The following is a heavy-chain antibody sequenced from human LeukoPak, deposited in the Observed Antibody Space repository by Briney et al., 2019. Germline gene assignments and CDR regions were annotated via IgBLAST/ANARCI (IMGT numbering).Heavy chain of an antibody. J-gene: IGHJ3*01. V-gene: IGHV3-21*01. D-gene: IGHD6-25*01. Sequence: PGGSLRLSCTASGFSFSSYSMSWVRQAPGKGPEWVSAITRSSSFIYYADSVNGRFTISRDNAKKSVFLQMNSLRVEDTAIYYCASELYFAHESGLWGPGTMVTVSS. CDR1: GFSFSSYS. CDR2: ITRSSSFI. CDR3: ASELYFAHESGL.